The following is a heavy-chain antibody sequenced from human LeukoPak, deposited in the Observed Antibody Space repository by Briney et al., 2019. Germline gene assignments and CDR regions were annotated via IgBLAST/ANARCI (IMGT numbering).Heavy chain of an antibody. Sequence: GASVKVSCKASGYTFTSFDFNWVRQATGQGLEWMGWMKSNNGHTCYAQKLQGRVTMTRDTSISTAYMELSSLTFEDAAVYYCARGPPNWGMVGYWGQGTLVTVSS. V-gene: IGHV1-8*01. J-gene: IGHJ4*02. CDR3: ARGPPNWGMVGY. CDR2: MKSNNGHT. D-gene: IGHD7-27*01. CDR1: GYTFTSFD.